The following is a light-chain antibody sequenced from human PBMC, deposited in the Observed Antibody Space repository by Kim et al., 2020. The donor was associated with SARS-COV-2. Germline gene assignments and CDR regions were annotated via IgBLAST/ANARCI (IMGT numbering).Light chain of an antibody. CDR2: KAS. J-gene: IGKJ1*01. CDR1: RSISSW. CDR3: QQYISYPWT. V-gene: IGKV1-5*03. Sequence: APVGDRVTITCRASRSISSWLAWYQQKPGKVPKFLIYKASSLESGVPSRFSGSGSGTEFTLTISSLQPDDFATYYCQQYISYPWTFGQGTKVDIK.